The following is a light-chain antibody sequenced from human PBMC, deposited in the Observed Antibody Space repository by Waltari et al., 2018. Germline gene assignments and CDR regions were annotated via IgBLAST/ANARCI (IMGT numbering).Light chain of an antibody. CDR1: QTVLYSSNNKAY. V-gene: IGKV4-1*01. CDR2: WAS. J-gene: IGKJ2*01. CDR3: QQYYSSPYT. Sequence: DIVMTQAPDSLALSLGARATIDCKSNQTVLYSSNNKAYLAWYQQKPGQPPKLVFYWASTRESGVPDRFSASGSGTDFTLTISSLQAEDVAVYYCQQYYSSPYTFGQGTKLEIK.